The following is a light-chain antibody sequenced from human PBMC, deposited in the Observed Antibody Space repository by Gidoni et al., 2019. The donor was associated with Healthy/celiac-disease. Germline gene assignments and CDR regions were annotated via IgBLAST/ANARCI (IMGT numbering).Light chain of an antibody. CDR1: QGISSY. J-gene: IGKJ3*01. CDR2: AAS. V-gene: IGKV1-9*01. CDR3: QQLNSYPT. Sequence: DIQLTQSPSFLSASVGDRVTITCRTSQGISSYLAWYQQKPEKAPKLLIYAASTLQSGVPSRFSGGGSGAEFTITSSSLQPEDFATYYCQQLNSYPTFGPGTKVDIK.